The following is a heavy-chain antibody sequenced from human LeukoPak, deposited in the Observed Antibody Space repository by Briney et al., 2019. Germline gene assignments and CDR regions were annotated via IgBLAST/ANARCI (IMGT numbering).Heavy chain of an antibody. D-gene: IGHD6-19*01. CDR1: GGFIDNSHYY. CDR3: VRLASGLIDY. CDR2: IHYSGST. V-gene: IGHV4-39*01. J-gene: IGHJ4*02. Sequence: SETLSLTCTVSGGFIDNSHYYWGWIRQPPGEGLEWIASIHYSGSTHYNPSLKSRVTISVDTSKNQFSLKLSSVTAADTAVYYCVRLASGLIDYWGQGTLVTVSS.